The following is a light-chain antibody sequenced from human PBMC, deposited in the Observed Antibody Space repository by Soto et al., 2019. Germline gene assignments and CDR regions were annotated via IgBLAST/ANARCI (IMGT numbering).Light chain of an antibody. CDR1: QSVLYSSNNKNY. CDR3: QQYYSTPFT. J-gene: IGKJ3*01. Sequence: DIVMTQSPDSLAVSLGERATINCKSSQSVLYSSNNKNYLAWYQQKPGQPPKLLIYWASTRESGVPDRFSGSGSGTDVTLTISSLQAEDVAVYYCQQYYSTPFTFGPGTKVYI. V-gene: IGKV4-1*01. CDR2: WAS.